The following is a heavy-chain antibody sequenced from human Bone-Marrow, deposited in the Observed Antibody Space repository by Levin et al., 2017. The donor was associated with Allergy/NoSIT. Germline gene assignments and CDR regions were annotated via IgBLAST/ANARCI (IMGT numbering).Heavy chain of an antibody. Sequence: SGFTFDDYGMNWVRQAPGKGLEWVSTISWNSGNIAYTDSVKGRFTISRDNARNSLYLQMDSLRPEDTAVYYCVRSYSSSWSGWFDAWGQGTLVTVFS. CDR2: ISWNSGNI. D-gene: IGHD6-6*01. CDR1: GFTFDDYG. J-gene: IGHJ5*02. V-gene: IGHV3-9*01. CDR3: VRSYSSSWSGWFDA.